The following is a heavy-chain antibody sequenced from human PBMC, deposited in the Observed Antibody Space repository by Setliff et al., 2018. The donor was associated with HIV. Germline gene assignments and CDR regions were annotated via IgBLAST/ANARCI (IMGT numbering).Heavy chain of an antibody. D-gene: IGHD1-26*01. CDR3: ARPNNIDTLYYRSQNFYMYYFDL. V-gene: IGHV3-21*01. CDR2: ISSTGTYI. Sequence: GSLRLSCAASGLTFSSHTMHWIRQAPGKGLEWVSSISSTGTYIYYADSMKGRFTISRDNAKNTMYLQMNSLRADDTAVYFCARPNNIDTLYYRSQNFYMYYFDLWGQGALVTVSS. CDR1: GLTFSSHT. J-gene: IGHJ4*02.